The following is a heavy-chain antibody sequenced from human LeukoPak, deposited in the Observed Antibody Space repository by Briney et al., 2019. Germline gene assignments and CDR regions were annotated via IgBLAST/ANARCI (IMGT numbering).Heavy chain of an antibody. CDR1: GFTFSSYS. CDR3: ARGDYDSSGYPTPDLFDY. Sequence: GGSLRPSCSASGFTFSSYSMNWVRQAPGEGVEWVSSIGSSSSYIYYADSVKGRFTISRDNAKNSLYLQINTLRTEDTAVYYCARGDYDSSGYPTPDLFDYWGQGTLVTVSS. V-gene: IGHV3-21*01. D-gene: IGHD3-22*01. CDR2: IGSSSSYI. J-gene: IGHJ4*02.